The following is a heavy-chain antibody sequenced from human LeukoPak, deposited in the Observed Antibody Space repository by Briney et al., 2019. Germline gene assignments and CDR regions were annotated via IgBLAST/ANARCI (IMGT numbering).Heavy chain of an antibody. J-gene: IGHJ5*02. Sequence: GEALQISSQGSGYSFTSYWIGWVRPMPGKGLEWMGIIYSGDSDTRYSPSFQGQVTISADKSINTAYLQWNSLKASDTAMYYCARTGDYGITNWFDPWGQGTLVTVSS. V-gene: IGHV5-51*01. CDR2: IYSGDSDT. CDR1: GYSFTSYW. CDR3: ARTGDYGITNWFDP. D-gene: IGHD4-17*01.